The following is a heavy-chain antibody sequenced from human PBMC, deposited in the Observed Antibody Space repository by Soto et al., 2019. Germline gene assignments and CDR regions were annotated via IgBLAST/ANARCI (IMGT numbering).Heavy chain of an antibody. J-gene: IGHJ6*02. CDR2: LYYSGST. CDR3: AREGGPMHLWLVGGGYYYYGMDV. V-gene: IGHV4-31*03. CDR1: GGSISSGGYY. Sequence: QVQLQESGPGLVKPSQTLSLTCTVSGGSISSGGYYWSWIRQHPGKGLEWIGYLYYSGSTYYNPALKSGVTISVDTSKNQFSLKLSSVTAADTAVYYCAREGGPMHLWLVGGGYYYYGMDVWGQGTTVTVSS. D-gene: IGHD5-18*01.